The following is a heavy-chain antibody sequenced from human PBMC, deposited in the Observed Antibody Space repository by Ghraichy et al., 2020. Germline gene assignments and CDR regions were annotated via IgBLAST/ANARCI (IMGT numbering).Heavy chain of an antibody. CDR2: IYYSGST. Sequence: SETLSLTCTVSGGAISRSSFYWGWIRQPPGKGLEWIGSIYYSGSTYYNSSLKSRVIISVDTSKNHFSLKLSSVAAADTAVYYCARLQTTLGYCSGDSCYPYWGQGTLVTVSS. D-gene: IGHD2-15*01. CDR1: GGAISRSSFY. V-gene: IGHV4-39*02. CDR3: ARLQTTLGYCSGDSCYPY. J-gene: IGHJ4*02.